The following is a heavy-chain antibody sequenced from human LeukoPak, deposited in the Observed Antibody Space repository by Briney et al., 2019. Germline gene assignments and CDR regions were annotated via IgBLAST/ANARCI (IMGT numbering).Heavy chain of an antibody. CDR1: GYIFTTYD. CDR3: TRGERIVGSY. CDR2: MSPSSGNT. Sequence: ASVKVSCKASGYIFTTYDINWVRQAPGQGPEWLGWMSPSSGNTGLAQKFQGRVSMTRDASIHTAYIELSSLTSDDTAVYYCTRGERIVGSYWGQGTLVTVSS. V-gene: IGHV1-8*01. J-gene: IGHJ4*02. D-gene: IGHD1-26*01.